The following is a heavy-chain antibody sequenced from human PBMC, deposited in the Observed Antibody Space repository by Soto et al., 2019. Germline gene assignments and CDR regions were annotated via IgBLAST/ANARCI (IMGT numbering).Heavy chain of an antibody. D-gene: IGHD5-12*01. J-gene: IGHJ4*02. V-gene: IGHV4-34*01. CDR3: ARRYGGNFDY. CDR1: GGSFSGYY. CDR2: INHSGST. Sequence: SETLSLTCAVYGGSFSGYYWSWVRQPPGKGLEWIGEINHSGSTNYNPSLKSRVTISVDTSKNQFSLKLSSVTAADTAVYYCARRYGGNFDYWGQGTLVTVSS.